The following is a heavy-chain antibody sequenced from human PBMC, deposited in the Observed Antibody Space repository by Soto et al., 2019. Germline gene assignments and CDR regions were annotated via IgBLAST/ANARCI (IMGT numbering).Heavy chain of an antibody. Sequence: QVQLQESGPGLVKPSETLSLTCTVSGGSINNYYWGWIRQPPGKGLEWIGFIYYTKTTNYNPSLKSRVTISVDTSNNQFSLRLSSVTAADTAVYSCARYYPGAYYFDYWGQGTLVTVSS. J-gene: IGHJ4*02. D-gene: IGHD1-26*01. CDR2: IYYTKTT. V-gene: IGHV4-59*01. CDR1: GGSINNYY. CDR3: ARYYPGAYYFDY.